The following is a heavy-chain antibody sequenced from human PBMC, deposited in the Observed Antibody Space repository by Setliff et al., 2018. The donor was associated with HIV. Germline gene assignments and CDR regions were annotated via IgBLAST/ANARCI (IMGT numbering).Heavy chain of an antibody. D-gene: IGHD2-15*01. V-gene: IGHV3-74*03. J-gene: IGHJ4*02. CDR2: INSDGSST. CDR3: ARARGGNSEWSY. Sequence: LRLSCAASEFTFSSYWMHWVRQVPGKGLVWVSRINSDGSSTTYADFVKGRFAISRDNAKNTLYLQMNSLRAEDAAVYSCARARGGNSEWSYWGQGTLVTVSS. CDR1: EFTFSSYW.